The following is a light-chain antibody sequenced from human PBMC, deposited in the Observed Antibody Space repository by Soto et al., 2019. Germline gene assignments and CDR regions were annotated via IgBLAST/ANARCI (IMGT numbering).Light chain of an antibody. Sequence: DIQMTQSPSTLSASLGDRVTITCRASQSISSWLAWYQQKPGKAPKLLIYKASSLESGVPSRFSGSGSGTEFTLTIGSLQPDDSATYYCQQYYRLVTFGPGTKVEIK. CDR3: QQYYRLVT. J-gene: IGKJ3*01. V-gene: IGKV1-5*03. CDR1: QSISSW. CDR2: KAS.